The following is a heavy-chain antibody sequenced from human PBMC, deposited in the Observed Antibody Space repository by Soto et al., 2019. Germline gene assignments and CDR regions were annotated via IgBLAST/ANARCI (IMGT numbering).Heavy chain of an antibody. V-gene: IGHV3-21*01. CDR3: ARDDTSGFYYL. CDR2: ISSSSSYI. J-gene: IGHJ5*02. Sequence: EVQLVESGGGLVKPGGSLRLSCAASGFIFSSYSMNWVRQAPGKGLEWVSSISSSSSYIYYADSVKGRFTISRDNAKNSLSLHMNSLRDEDTAVYYCARDDTSGFYYLWGQGTLVTVSS. D-gene: IGHD3-22*01. CDR1: GFIFSSYS.